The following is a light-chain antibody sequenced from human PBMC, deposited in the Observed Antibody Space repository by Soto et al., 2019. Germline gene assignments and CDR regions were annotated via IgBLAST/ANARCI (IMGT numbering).Light chain of an antibody. CDR3: QQRSNWPT. J-gene: IGKJ3*01. CDR2: GAS. Sequence: EVVMTQAPATLSVSPGERATLSCRASQTINNNVAWYQLKDGQVSRLVIYGASTRATDIPARFSGSGSGTEFTHTTSSLQSEDFAEYHCQQRSNWPTLGPGTNVDIK. V-gene: IGKV3-15*01. CDR1: QTINNN.